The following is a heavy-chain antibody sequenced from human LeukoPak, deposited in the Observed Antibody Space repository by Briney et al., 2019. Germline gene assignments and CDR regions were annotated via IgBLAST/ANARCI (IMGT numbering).Heavy chain of an antibody. Sequence: GGSLRLSCTASGFTFGDYAMSWIRQAPGKGLEWVGFIRSKAYGATADYAASVKGRFAISRDDSKAIAYLQMNSLKTEDTAVYHCTRDRGAYNLYDYWGQGTLVTVSS. D-gene: IGHD1-1*01. CDR2: IRSKAYGATA. CDR3: TRDRGAYNLYDY. V-gene: IGHV3-49*03. J-gene: IGHJ4*02. CDR1: GFTFGDYA.